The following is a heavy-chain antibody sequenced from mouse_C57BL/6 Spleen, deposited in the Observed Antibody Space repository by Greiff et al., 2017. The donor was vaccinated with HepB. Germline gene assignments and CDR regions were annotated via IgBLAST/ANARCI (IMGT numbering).Heavy chain of an antibody. D-gene: IGHD4-1*01. J-gene: IGHJ2*01. CDR3: ARGEKLGFDY. CDR1: GYAFSSSW. V-gene: IGHV1-82*01. Sequence: VQRVESGPELVKPGASVKISCKASGYAFSSSWMNWVKQRPGKGLEWIGRIYPGDGDTNYNGKFKGKATLTADKSSSTAYMQLSSLTSEDSAVYFCARGEKLGFDYWGQGTTLTVSS. CDR2: IYPGDGDT.